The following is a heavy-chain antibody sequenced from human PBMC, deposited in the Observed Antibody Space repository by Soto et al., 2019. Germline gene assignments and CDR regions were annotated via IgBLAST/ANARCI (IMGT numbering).Heavy chain of an antibody. Sequence: PGGSLRLSCAASGFTFSSYWMNWGRQAPGKGLEWVANIKQDGSNKYYADSVKGRFTISRDNSKNTLYLQMNSLRAEDTAVYYCAKPSDTAMVTPFDYWGQGTLVTVSS. V-gene: IGHV3-30*02. CDR2: IKQDGSNK. CDR1: GFTFSSYW. D-gene: IGHD5-18*01. CDR3: AKPSDTAMVTPFDY. J-gene: IGHJ4*02.